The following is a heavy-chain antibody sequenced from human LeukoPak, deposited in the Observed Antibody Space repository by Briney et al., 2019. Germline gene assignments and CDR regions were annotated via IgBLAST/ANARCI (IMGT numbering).Heavy chain of an antibody. V-gene: IGHV3-23*01. D-gene: IGHD4-11*01. J-gene: IGHJ4*02. CDR3: AKSSEYNNYGIDY. Sequence: PGGSLRLSCAASGFTFIHYAMSWVRQAPGKGLEWVSGISGSGANTYYADSVKGRFTISRDNSKSALYLQMSSLRAEDTALYYCAKSSEYNNYGIDYWGQGTLVTVSP. CDR1: GFTFIHYA. CDR2: ISGSGANT.